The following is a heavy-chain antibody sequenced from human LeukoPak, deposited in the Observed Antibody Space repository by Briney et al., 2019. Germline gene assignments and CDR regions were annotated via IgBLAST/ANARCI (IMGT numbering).Heavy chain of an antibody. CDR3: ARDGGGQWLVQDFDY. D-gene: IGHD6-19*01. J-gene: IGHJ4*02. CDR1: GFTFSSYA. Sequence: GGSLRLSCAASGFTFSSYAMHWVRQAPGKGLEWVAVISYDGSNKYYADSVKGRFTISRDNSKNTLYLQMNSLRAEDTAVYYCARDGGGQWLVQDFDYWGQGTLVTVSS. V-gene: IGHV3-30-3*01. CDR2: ISYDGSNK.